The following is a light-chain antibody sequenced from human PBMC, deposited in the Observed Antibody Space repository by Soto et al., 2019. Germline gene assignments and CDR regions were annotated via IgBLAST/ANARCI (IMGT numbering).Light chain of an antibody. V-gene: IGKV3-20*01. J-gene: IGKJ4*01. CDR1: QSVSSSY. CDR3: QQYGSSPPLLT. CDR2: GAS. Sequence: EIVLTQSPGTLSLSPGERATLSCRASQSVSSSYLAWYQQKPGQAPRFLIYGASSRATGIPDRFSGSGSGTDFTLTISRLEPEDFAVYYCQQYGSSPPLLTFGGGTKVDIK.